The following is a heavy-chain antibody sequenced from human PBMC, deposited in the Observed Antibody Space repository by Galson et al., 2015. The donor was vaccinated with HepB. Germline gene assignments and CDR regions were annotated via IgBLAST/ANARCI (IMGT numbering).Heavy chain of an antibody. CDR1: GFTFSSYA. J-gene: IGHJ4*02. CDR2: ISGSGGST. CDR3: AKPYDSSGYYYYFDY. D-gene: IGHD3-22*01. Sequence: SLRLSCAASGFTFSSYAMGWVRQAPGKGLEWVSGISGSGGSTDYADSVKGRFTISRDNSKNTMFLQMNSLRAEDTAVYYCAKPYDSSGYYYYFDYWGQGTLVTVSS. V-gene: IGHV3-23*01.